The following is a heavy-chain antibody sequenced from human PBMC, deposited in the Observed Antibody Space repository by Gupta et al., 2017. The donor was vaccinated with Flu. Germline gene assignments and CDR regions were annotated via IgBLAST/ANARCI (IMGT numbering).Heavy chain of an antibody. CDR1: GGSVSSGSYY. V-gene: IGHV4-61*01. CDR3: AREYDFWSGGPFDY. CDR2: TYYSGST. D-gene: IGHD3-3*01. J-gene: IGHJ4*02. Sequence: QVQLQESGPGLVKPSETLSLTCTVSGGSVSSGSYYWSWIRQPPGKGLEWIGYTYYSGSTNYNPSLKSRVTISVDTSKNQFSLKLSSVTAADTAVYYCAREYDFWSGGPFDYWGQGTLVTVSS.